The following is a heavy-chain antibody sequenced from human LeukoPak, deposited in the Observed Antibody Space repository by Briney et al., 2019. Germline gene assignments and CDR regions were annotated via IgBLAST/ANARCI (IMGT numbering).Heavy chain of an antibody. CDR2: INSDGSST. D-gene: IGHD2-2*02. CDR1: GFTFSSYW. V-gene: IGHV3-74*01. Sequence: PGGSLRLSCAASGFTFSSYWMHWVRQAPGKGLVWVSRINSDGSSTSYADSVKGRFTISRDNAKNTLYLQMNSLRVDDTAVYYCARSNCSSTGCYTKHFDYWGQGTLVTVSS. CDR3: ARSNCSSTGCYTKHFDY. J-gene: IGHJ4*02.